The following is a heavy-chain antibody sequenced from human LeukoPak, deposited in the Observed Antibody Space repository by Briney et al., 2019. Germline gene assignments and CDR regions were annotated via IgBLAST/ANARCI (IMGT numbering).Heavy chain of an antibody. CDR3: ARASTPPYYDILTGYSPYWYFDL. J-gene: IGHJ2*01. CDR1: GGSISSSNW. Sequence: PSETLSLTCAVSGGSISSSNWWSWVRQPPGKGLEWIGEIYHSGSTNYNPSLKSRVTIPVDKSKNQFSLKLSSVTAADTAVYYCARASTPPYYDILTGYSPYWYFDLWGRGTLVTVSS. CDR2: IYHSGST. V-gene: IGHV4-4*02. D-gene: IGHD3-9*01.